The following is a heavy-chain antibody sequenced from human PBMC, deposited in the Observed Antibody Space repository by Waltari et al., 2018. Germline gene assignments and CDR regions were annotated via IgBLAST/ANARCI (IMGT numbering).Heavy chain of an antibody. CDR1: GFPFHDCD. V-gene: IGHV3-72*01. D-gene: IGHD2-21*02. Sequence: EVQLVESGGGLVQPGGSLRLSCAASGFPFHDCDMDWVRQAPEKGLEWVGRSRNKARSYTTEYAASVKGRFTISRDDSENSLYLQLNSLKTEDTATYYCARDLDGDSNLDYWGQGTLVTVSS. CDR2: SRNKARSYTT. CDR3: ARDLDGDSNLDY. J-gene: IGHJ4*02.